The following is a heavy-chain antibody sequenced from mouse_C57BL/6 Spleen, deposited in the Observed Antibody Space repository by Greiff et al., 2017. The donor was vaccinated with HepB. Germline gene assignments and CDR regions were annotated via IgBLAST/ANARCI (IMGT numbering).Heavy chain of an antibody. D-gene: IGHD1-1*01. CDR3: ARSTTVVPFYAMDY. CDR2: INPNYGTT. Sequence: VQLQQSGPELVKPGASVKISCKASGYSFTDYNMNWVKQSNGKSLEWIGVINPNYGTTSYNQKFKGKATLTVDQSSSTAYMQLNSLTSEDSAVYYGARSTTVVPFYAMDYWGQGTSVTVSS. J-gene: IGHJ4*01. CDR1: GYSFTDYN. V-gene: IGHV1-39*01.